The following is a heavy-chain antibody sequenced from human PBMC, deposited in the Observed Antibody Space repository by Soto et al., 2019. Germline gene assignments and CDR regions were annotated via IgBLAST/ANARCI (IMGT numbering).Heavy chain of an antibody. CDR1: GFTFSSYG. V-gene: IGHV3-33*01. Sequence: GGSLRLSCAASGFTFSSYGMHWVRQAPGKGLEWVAVIWYDGSNKYYADSVKGRFTISRDNSKNTLYLQMNSLRAEDTAVYYCARVWVVVVPAATPDYYGMDVWGQGTTVTVSS. CDR3: ARVWVVVVPAATPDYYGMDV. CDR2: IWYDGSNK. D-gene: IGHD2-2*01. J-gene: IGHJ6*02.